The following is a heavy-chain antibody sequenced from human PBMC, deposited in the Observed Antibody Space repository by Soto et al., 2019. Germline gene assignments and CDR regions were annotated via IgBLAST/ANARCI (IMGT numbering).Heavy chain of an antibody. V-gene: IGHV3-23*01. Sequence: EEQVSESGGGLVQAGGSLRLSCAASGFSFNTFAMSWIRQAPGKGLEWVSHISSSGGSRDYADSVRGRFFISRDKSKNVLFLQMNSLRVDDTATYYCAKDPPSPWTANWVDPWGKGTLVTVSS. CDR1: GFSFNTFA. CDR3: AKDPPSPWTANWVDP. D-gene: IGHD1-1*01. CDR2: ISSSGGSR. J-gene: IGHJ5*02.